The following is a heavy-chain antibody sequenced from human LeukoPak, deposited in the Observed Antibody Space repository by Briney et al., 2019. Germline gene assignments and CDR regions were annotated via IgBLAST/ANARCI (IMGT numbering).Heavy chain of an antibody. J-gene: IGHJ4*02. V-gene: IGHV4-34*01. Sequence: SETLSLTCAVCGGSFSGYYWSWIRQPPGKGLEWIGEINHSGSTNYNPSLKSRVTISVDTSKNQFSLKLSSVTAADTAVYYCARVSWWFGELLWGQGTLVTVCS. D-gene: IGHD3-10*01. CDR3: ARVSWWFGELL. CDR2: INHSGST. CDR1: GGSFSGYY.